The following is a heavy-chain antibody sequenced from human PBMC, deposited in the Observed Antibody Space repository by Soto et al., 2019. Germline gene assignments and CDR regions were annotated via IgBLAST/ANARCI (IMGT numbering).Heavy chain of an antibody. CDR3: ARVNSMRASFVY. CDR2: IYHSGST. D-gene: IGHD2-2*01. V-gene: IGHV4-4*02. J-gene: IGHJ4*01. CDR1: GGSISSSNW. Sequence: LSLPCAVSGGSISSSNWWSWVRQPPGKGLEWIGEIYHSGSTNYNPSLKSRVTISVDKSKNQFSLKLSSVTAADTAVYYCARVNSMRASFVYWGHGTLVTVSS.